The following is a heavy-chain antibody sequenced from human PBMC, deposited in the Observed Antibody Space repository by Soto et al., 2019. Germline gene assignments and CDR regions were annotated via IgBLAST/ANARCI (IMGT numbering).Heavy chain of an antibody. Sequence: GAGPTLVNPTQTLTPTCTLPLVSLSNPRKGVSLIPQPPGKALEWLAHIFSNDEKSYSTSLKSRLTISKDTSKSQVVLTMTNMDPVDTATYYCARMRGFLYSSSFLDYWGQGTLVTVSS. CDR2: IFSNDEK. CDR1: LVSLSNPRKG. V-gene: IGHV2-26*01. J-gene: IGHJ4*02. D-gene: IGHD6-6*01. CDR3: ARMRGFLYSSSFLDY.